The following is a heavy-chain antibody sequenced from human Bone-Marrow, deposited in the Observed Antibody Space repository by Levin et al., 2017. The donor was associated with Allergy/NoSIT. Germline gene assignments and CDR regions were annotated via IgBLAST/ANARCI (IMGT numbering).Heavy chain of an antibody. CDR2: ISSSSSYT. D-gene: IGHD2-2*01. V-gene: IGHV3-11*06. CDR1: GFTFSDYY. J-gene: IGHJ5*02. Sequence: GESLKISCAASGFTFSDYYMSWIRQAPGKGLEWVSYISSSSSYTNYADSVKGRFTISRDNAKNSLYLQMNSLRAEDTAVYYCARDRRVGCSSTSCYASWFDPWGQGTLVTVSS. CDR3: ARDRRVGCSSTSCYASWFDP.